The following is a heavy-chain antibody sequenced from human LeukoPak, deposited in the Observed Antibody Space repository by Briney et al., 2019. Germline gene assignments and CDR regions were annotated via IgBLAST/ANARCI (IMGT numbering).Heavy chain of an antibody. CDR3: ARPRGPADAFDV. CDR1: GFTFSSYE. J-gene: IGHJ3*01. CDR2: ISSSGSTI. D-gene: IGHD3-16*01. V-gene: IGHV3-48*03. Sequence: GGSLRLSCAASGFTFSSYEMNWVRQAPGKGLEWVSYISSSGSTIYYADSVKGRFTISRDNAKNSLYLQMNSLRAEDTAVYYCARPRGPADAFDVWGQGTMVTVSS.